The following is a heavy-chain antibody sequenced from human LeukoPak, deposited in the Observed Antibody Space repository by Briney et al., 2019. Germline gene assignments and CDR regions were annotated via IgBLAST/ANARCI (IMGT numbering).Heavy chain of an antibody. CDR1: GGSFSGYY. CDR3: ARGRGYCSGGSCYYPAFLTGGRSDY. D-gene: IGHD2-15*01. Sequence: SETLSLTCAVYGGSFSGYYWSWIRQPPGKGLEWIGEINHSGSTNYNPSLKSRVTISVDTSKNQFSLKLSSVTAADTAVYYCARGRGYCSGGSCYYPAFLTGGRSDYWGQGTLVTVSS. CDR2: INHSGST. V-gene: IGHV4-34*01. J-gene: IGHJ4*02.